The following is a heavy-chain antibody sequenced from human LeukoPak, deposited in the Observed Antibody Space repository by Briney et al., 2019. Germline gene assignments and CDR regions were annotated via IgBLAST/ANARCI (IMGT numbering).Heavy chain of an antibody. J-gene: IGHJ4*02. Sequence: SETLSLTCFVTGGSISYYYWSWIRQPAGKGLEWIGRLYTSGSTDYNPSLKSRVTMSVDTSKNQFSQNLRSVAAAETAVYYCARGTVTTLFDYWGQGTLVTVSS. CDR1: GGSISYYY. V-gene: IGHV4-4*07. CDR3: ARGTVTTLFDY. D-gene: IGHD4-17*01. CDR2: LYTSGST.